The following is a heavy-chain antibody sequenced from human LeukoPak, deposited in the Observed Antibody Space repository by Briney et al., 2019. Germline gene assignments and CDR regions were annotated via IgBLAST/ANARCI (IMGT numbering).Heavy chain of an antibody. Sequence: GGSLRLSCAASGFTFSTYPISWVRQAPGKGLEWVSAISSGGTDTYYADSVKGRFTISRDNSKNSLYLQMNSLRAEDTAVYYCARDLRGFFYWGQGTLVTVSS. CDR2: ISSGGTDT. D-gene: IGHD3-10*01. J-gene: IGHJ4*02. CDR1: GFTFSTYP. V-gene: IGHV3-23*01. CDR3: ARDLRGFFY.